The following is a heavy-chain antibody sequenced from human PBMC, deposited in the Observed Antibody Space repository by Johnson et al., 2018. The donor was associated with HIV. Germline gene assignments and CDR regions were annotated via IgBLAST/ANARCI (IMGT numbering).Heavy chain of an antibody. CDR2: IISSGSTI. V-gene: IGHV3-11*01. D-gene: IGHD4-17*01. Sequence: QVQLVESGGGLVKPGGSLRLSCAASGFTFSDYYMSWIRQAPGKGLEWISYIISSGSTIYYAASVKGRFTISRDNSKRTLFLEMTSLRADDTAVYYCATGDDTATTFGAFDIRGQGTKVIVSS. CDR3: ATGDDTATTFGAFDI. J-gene: IGHJ3*02. CDR1: GFTFSDYY.